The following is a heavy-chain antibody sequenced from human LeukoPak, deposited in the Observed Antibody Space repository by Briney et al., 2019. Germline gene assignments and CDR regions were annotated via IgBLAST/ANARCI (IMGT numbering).Heavy chain of an antibody. CDR1: GFTFSSYT. CDR3: ARDPPSVAVVGYSMDV. D-gene: IGHD6-13*01. CDR2: ISSSSSNI. V-gene: IGHV3-48*04. Sequence: GGSLRLSCAASGFTFSSYTMNWVRQAPGKGLECISAISSSSSNIYYADSVKGRFTISRDNAKNSLYLQMNSLRVEDTAVYYCARDPPSVAVVGYSMDVWGRGTTVTVSS. J-gene: IGHJ6*02.